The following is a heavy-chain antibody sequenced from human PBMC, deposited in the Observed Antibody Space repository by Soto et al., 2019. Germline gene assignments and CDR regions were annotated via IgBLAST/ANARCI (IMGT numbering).Heavy chain of an antibody. D-gene: IGHD2-15*01. V-gene: IGHV3-23*01. CDR3: VKGGYCTGGNCYANYYYYYGMDV. Sequence: GGSLRLSCAASGITFSSYAMNWVRQAPGKGLEWVSTISGSGGSTYYADSVKGRFTISRDNSKNTLYLQMNSLRAEDTAVYYCVKGGYCTGGNCYANYYYYYGMDVWGHGTTVTVSS. CDR2: ISGSGGST. J-gene: IGHJ6*02. CDR1: GITFSSYA.